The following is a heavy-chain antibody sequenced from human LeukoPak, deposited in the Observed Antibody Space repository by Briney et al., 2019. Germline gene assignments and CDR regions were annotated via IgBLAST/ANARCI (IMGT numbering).Heavy chain of an antibody. D-gene: IGHD1-14*01. CDR1: GYTFTSYA. J-gene: IGHJ4*02. CDR3: ARGAGFAEPLPEY. CDR2: INAGHGNT. Sequence: GASVKVSCKASGYTFTSYAIQWVRQAPGQRLEWMGWINAGHGNTKYSQKFQGRVTITRDTSASTAYMELSSLRSEDTAVYYCARGAGFAEPLPEYWGQGIRVTVSS. V-gene: IGHV1-3*01.